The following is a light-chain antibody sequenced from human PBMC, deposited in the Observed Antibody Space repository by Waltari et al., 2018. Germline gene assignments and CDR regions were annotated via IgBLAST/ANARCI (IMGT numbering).Light chain of an antibody. CDR1: SVFYSSKNKNY. CDR3: QQYYSTPMT. CDR2: WAS. J-gene: IGKJ1*01. V-gene: IGKV4-1*01. Sequence: SVFYSSKNKNYLAWYQRKLGQPPKLLIYWASTRESGVPDRFSGSGSGTDFTLTISSLQAEDVAVYYCQQYYSTPMTFGQGTKVEIK.